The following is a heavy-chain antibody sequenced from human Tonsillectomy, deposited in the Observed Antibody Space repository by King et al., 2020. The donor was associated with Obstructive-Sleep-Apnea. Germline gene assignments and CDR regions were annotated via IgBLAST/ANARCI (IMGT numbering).Heavy chain of an antibody. J-gene: IGHJ6*02. V-gene: IGHV4-4*07. CDR1: GGSISSYY. CDR2: FYTSGST. CDR3: ARGMVVWFGELSLYYYYGMDV. Sequence: QLQESGPGLVKPSETLSLTCTVSGGSISSYYWSWIRQPAGKGLEWIGRFYTSGSTHYNPSLQSRCTMSVVTSKNQFSLKLSSVTAADTAVYYCARGMVVWFGELSLYYYYGMDVWGQGTTVTVSS. D-gene: IGHD3-10*01.